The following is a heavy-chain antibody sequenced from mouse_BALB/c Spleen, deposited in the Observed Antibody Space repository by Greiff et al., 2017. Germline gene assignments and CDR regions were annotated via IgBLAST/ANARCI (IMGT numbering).Heavy chain of an antibody. V-gene: IGHV14-3*02. CDR3: ATSDYYGSSYDAMDY. CDR1: GFNIKDTY. D-gene: IGHD1-1*01. Sequence: VHVKQSGAELVKPGASVKLSCTASGFNIKDTYMHWVKQRPEQGLEWIGRIDPANGNTKYDPKFQGKATITADTSSNTAYLQLSSLTSEDTAVYYCATSDYYGSSYDAMDYWGQGTSVTVSS. J-gene: IGHJ4*01. CDR2: IDPANGNT.